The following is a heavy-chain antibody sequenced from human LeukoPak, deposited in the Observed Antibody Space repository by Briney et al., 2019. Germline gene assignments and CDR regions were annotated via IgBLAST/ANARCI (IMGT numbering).Heavy chain of an antibody. J-gene: IGHJ6*03. Sequence: GGSLRLSCAASGFTFSDYYMSWIRQAPGKGLEWVSYISSSGSTIYYADSVKGRFTISRDNAKNSLYLQMNSLRAEDTAVYYCAREAAGVSSWEPYHYYYMDVWGKGTTVTVSS. CDR1: GFTFSDYY. D-gene: IGHD6-13*01. CDR3: AREAAGVSSWEPYHYYYMDV. CDR2: ISSSGSTI. V-gene: IGHV3-11*01.